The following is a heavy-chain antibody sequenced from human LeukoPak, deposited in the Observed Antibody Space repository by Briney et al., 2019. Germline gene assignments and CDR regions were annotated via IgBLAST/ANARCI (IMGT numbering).Heavy chain of an antibody. CDR1: GFTFSSYS. D-gene: IGHD1-20*01. Sequence: GGSLRLSCAASGFTFSSYSMNWVRQAPGKGLEWVSSISSSSSYIYYADSVKGRFTISRDNSKNTLYLQMNSLRAEDTAVYYCARDRNGNWFDYWGQGTLVTVSS. CDR2: ISSSSSYI. CDR3: ARDRNGNWFDY. V-gene: IGHV3-21*01. J-gene: IGHJ4*02.